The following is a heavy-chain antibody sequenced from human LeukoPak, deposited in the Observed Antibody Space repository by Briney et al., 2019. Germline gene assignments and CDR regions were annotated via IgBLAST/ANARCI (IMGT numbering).Heavy chain of an antibody. CDR2: ISGIGGST. V-gene: IGHV3-23*01. CDR1: GLSFSRYA. J-gene: IGHJ4*02. CDR3: SKDRSAVYYYDSSGYYGH. D-gene: IGHD3-22*01. Sequence: PVGSLSLSCAASGLSFSRYAMSWVRQAPRRGLKWVSAISGIGGSTYCADYVKCRFTISRDNFKTTLYLQMHSLRAVDAAVYYGSKDRSAVYYYDSSGYYGHWGQGTLVTVSS.